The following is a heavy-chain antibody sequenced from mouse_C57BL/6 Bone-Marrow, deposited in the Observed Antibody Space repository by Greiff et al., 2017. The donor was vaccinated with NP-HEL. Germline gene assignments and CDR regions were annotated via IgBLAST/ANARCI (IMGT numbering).Heavy chain of an antibody. CDR1: GYAFSSSW. CDR3: ARGGYYGNHY. Sequence: QVQLQQSGPELVKPGASVKISCKASGYAFSSSWMNWVKQRPGKGLEWIGRIYPGDGDTNYNGKFKGKATLTADKSSSTAYIQLSSLTSEDSAVYFCARGGYYGNHYWGQGTTLTVSS. CDR2: IYPGDGDT. J-gene: IGHJ2*01. D-gene: IGHD2-1*01. V-gene: IGHV1-82*01.